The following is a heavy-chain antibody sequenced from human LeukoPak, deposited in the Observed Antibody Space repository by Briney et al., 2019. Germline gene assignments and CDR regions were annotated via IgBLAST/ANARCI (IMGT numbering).Heavy chain of an antibody. CDR1: GYTFTGYY. D-gene: IGHD3-22*01. CDR2: INPNSGGT. V-gene: IGHV1-2*04. J-gene: IGHJ2*01. CDR3: ARDRAGGGYPWYFDL. Sequence: ASVKVSCKASGYTFTGYYMHWVRQAPGQGLEWMGWINPNSGGTNYAQKFQGWVTMTRDTSISTAYMELSRLRSDDTAVYYCARDRAGGGYPWYFDLWGRGTLVTVSS.